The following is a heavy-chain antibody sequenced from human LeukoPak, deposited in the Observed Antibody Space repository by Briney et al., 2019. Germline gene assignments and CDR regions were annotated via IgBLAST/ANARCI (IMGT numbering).Heavy chain of an antibody. J-gene: IGHJ4*02. D-gene: IGHD3-22*01. Sequence: ASVKVSCKASGYTFTGYYMHWVRQAPGQGLEWMGWINPNSGGTNYAQKFQGRVTMTRDTSISTAYMELSRLRSDDTAVYYCARGERWYYYDSSGLYYFDYWGQGTLVTVSP. CDR1: GYTFTGYY. V-gene: IGHV1-2*02. CDR3: ARGERWYYYDSSGLYYFDY. CDR2: INPNSGGT.